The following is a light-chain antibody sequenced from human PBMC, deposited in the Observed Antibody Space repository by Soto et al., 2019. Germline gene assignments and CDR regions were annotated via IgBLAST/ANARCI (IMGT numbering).Light chain of an antibody. J-gene: IGLJ1*01. Sequence: QSVLTQPASVSGSPGQSITISCTGSSSAVGSYRLVSWYQCHPRKVPKLIIYEGSKRPSGVSNRFSGSEPGNTASLTISGLQAEDEADYYCCSSAPSRTVVFGTGTKVTVL. CDR3: CSSAPSRTVV. CDR1: SSAVGSYRL. V-gene: IGLV2-23*01. CDR2: EGS.